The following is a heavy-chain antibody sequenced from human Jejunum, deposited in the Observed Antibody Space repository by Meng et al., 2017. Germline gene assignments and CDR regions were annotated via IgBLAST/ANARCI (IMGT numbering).Heavy chain of an antibody. Sequence: QLQLQQSGSGLVKPSQTLSLTCAVSGGSINSDGFTWSWIRQPPGKGLEWIGYIYHTGSPYYNPSLKSRLTISVDKSVNQFSLKLSSVTAADTAVYYCARGGNGGRLGDNWFDPWGQGTLVTVSS. CDR1: GGSINSDGFT. D-gene: IGHD2-8*01. V-gene: IGHV4-30-2*01. CDR3: ARGGNGGRLGDNWFDP. J-gene: IGHJ5*02. CDR2: IYHTGSP.